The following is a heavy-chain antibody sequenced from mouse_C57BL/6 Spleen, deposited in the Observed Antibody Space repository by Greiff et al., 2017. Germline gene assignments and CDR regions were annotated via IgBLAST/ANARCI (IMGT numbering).Heavy chain of an antibody. CDR1: GYAFSSSW. D-gene: IGHD1-1*01. V-gene: IGHV1-82*01. J-gene: IGHJ4*01. Sequence: VKLQQSGPELVKPGASVKISCKASGYAFSSSWMNWVKQRPGKGLEWIGRIYPGDGDTNYNGKFKGKATLTADKSSSTAYMQLSSLTSEDSAVYFCARSGVTTVVATPYAMDYWGQGTSVTVSS. CDR3: ARSGVTTVVATPYAMDY. CDR2: IYPGDGDT.